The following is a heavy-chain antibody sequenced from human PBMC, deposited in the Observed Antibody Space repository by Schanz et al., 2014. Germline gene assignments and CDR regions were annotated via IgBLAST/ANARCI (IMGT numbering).Heavy chain of an antibody. V-gene: IGHV3-NL1*01. D-gene: IGHD6-19*01. CDR3: ARLSVAGRPHVNYWYFDL. CDR2: IEFSGGTT. CDR1: GFTLSSYG. J-gene: IGHJ2*01. Sequence: QVQLVESGGGVVQPGRSLRLSCSASGFTLSSYGMHWVRQAPGKGLEWVSGIEFSGGTTYYADSVKGRFTISRDNSRKTLYLQMNSLRADDTAVYYCARLSVAGRPHVNYWYFDLCGRGTLVTVSS.